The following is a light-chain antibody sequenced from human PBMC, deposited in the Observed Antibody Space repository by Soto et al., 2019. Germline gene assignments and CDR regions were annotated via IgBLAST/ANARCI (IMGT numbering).Light chain of an antibody. V-gene: IGKV3-11*01. CDR1: QSVSSY. CDR3: QQRSNWPAYT. CDR2: DAS. Sequence: IVLKQSPATLSLSPGERATLSCTASQSVSSYLAWYQQKPGQAPRLLIYDASNRATGIPARFSGSGSGTDFTLTISSLEPEDFAVYYCQQRSNWPAYTFGQGTKLEIK. J-gene: IGKJ2*01.